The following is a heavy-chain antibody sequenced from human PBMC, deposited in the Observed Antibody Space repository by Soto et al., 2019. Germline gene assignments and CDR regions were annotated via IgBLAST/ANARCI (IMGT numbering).Heavy chain of an antibody. Sequence: ASVKVSCKASGYTFTGYYMHWVRQAPGQGLEWMGWINPNSGGTNYAQKFQGWVTMTRDTSISTAYMELSRLRSDDTAVYYCARGPPTVYYYYYYMDVWGKGTTVTVSS. V-gene: IGHV1-2*04. CDR2: INPNSGGT. J-gene: IGHJ6*03. CDR3: ARGPPTVYYYYYYMDV. CDR1: GYTFTGYY. D-gene: IGHD4-4*01.